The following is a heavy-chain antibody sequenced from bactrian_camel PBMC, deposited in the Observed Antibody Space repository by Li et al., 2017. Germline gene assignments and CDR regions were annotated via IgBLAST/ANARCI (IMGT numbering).Heavy chain of an antibody. CDR3: CGGNSDWAIPV. J-gene: IGHJ4*01. CDR2: INSAGSVS. Sequence: VQLVESGGGSVQTGGSLRLSCTAPGFTSGSCGADWYRQAPGKGLEWVSGINSAGSVSYYTDSVKGRFTISRDNAKNTLYLQLNSLTTEDTGMYYCCGGNSDWAIPVWGQGTQVTVS. V-gene: IGHV3S6*01. D-gene: IGHD4*01. CDR1: GFTSGSCG.